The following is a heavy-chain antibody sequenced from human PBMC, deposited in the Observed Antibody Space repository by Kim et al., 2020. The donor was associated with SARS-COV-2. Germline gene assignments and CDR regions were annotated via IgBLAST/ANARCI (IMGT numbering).Heavy chain of an antibody. V-gene: IGHV3-30*04. D-gene: IGHD3-10*01. J-gene: IGHJ3*02. CDR3: ARDYFTLYVWFGGAFDI. CDR1: GFTFSSYA. Sequence: GGSLRLSCAASGFTFSSYAMHWVRQAPGKGLEWVAVISYDGSNKYYADSVKGRFTISRDNSKNTLYLQMNSLRAEDTAVYYCARDYFTLYVWFGGAFDIWGQGTMVTVSS. CDR2: ISYDGSNK.